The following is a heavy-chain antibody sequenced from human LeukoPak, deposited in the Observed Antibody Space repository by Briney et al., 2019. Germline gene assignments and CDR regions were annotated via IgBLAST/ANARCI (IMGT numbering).Heavy chain of an antibody. Sequence: GGSLRLSCAVSGFTFSNYWMHWVRQDPGKGLVWVSRINPDGSDRSYADSVKGRFTISRDNAKNSLYLQVNSLTAEDTAVYYCARAGVDTSGYYYQGFDYWGQGTLVTVSS. CDR3: ARAGVDTSGYYYQGFDY. V-gene: IGHV3-74*01. CDR2: INPDGSDR. J-gene: IGHJ4*02. CDR1: GFTFSNYW. D-gene: IGHD3-3*01.